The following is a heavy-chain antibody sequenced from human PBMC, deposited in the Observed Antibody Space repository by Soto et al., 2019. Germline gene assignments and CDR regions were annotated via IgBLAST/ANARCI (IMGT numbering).Heavy chain of an antibody. V-gene: IGHV1-18*01. CDR2: ISAYNGNT. CDR3: ARDQEEQWLGPSDY. D-gene: IGHD6-19*01. J-gene: IGHJ4*02. CDR1: GYTFTSYG. Sequence: GASVKVSCKASGYTFTSYGISWVRQAPGQGLEWMGWISAYNGNTNYAQKLQGRVTMTTDTSTSTAYMELRSLRSGDTAVYYCARDQEEQWLGPSDYWGQGTLVTVSS.